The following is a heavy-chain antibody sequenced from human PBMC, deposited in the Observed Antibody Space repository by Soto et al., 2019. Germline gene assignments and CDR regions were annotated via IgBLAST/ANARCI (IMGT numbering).Heavy chain of an antibody. CDR3: ARVRLPPDYYDSSGYSNELFDY. V-gene: IGHV4-31*03. CDR1: GGSISSGGYY. CDR2: IYYSGST. J-gene: IGHJ4*02. D-gene: IGHD3-22*01. Sequence: PSETLSLTCTVSGGSISSGGYYWSWIRQHPGKGLEWIGYIYYSGSTYYNPSLKSRVTISVDTSKNQFSLKLSSVTAADTAVYYCARVRLPPDYYDSSGYSNELFDYRGQRTPVTVSS.